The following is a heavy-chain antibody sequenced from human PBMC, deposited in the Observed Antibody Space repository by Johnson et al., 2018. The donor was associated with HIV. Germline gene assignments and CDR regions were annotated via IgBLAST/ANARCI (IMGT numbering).Heavy chain of an antibody. J-gene: IGHJ3*02. CDR3: VSVVRMPYSAGWKAFDM. CDR1: GFTFSSYW. Sequence: VQLVESGGGLVQPGGSLRLSCAASGFTFSSYWMSWVRQPPGKGLEWVASIKQDGNESKYVASVKGRFTIARDNAKKFVFLQMNNLGGEDTAVYYCVSVVRMPYSAGWKAFDMWGHGTEVSVSS. D-gene: IGHD1-26*01. V-gene: IGHV3-7*01. CDR2: IKQDGNES.